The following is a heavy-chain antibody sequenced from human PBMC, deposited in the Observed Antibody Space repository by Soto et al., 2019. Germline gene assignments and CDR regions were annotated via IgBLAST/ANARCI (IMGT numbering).Heavy chain of an antibody. Sequence: SETLSLTCAVSGGSFTSNNWWTWVRQPPGQGLEWIGEIYRTGSTNYNPSLKSRVTISLDKSENQFSLKVTSLTAADTAVYYCASRDPGTTVDYWGQGTLVTVSS. CDR3: ASRDPGTTVDY. CDR2: IYRTGST. V-gene: IGHV4-4*02. J-gene: IGHJ4*02. D-gene: IGHD1-7*01. CDR1: GGSFTSNNW.